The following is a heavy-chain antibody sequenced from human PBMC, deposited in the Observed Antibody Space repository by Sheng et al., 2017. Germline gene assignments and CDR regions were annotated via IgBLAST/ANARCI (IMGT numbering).Heavy chain of an antibody. V-gene: IGHV3-23*04. D-gene: IGHD1-26*01. CDR3: AKASGSFYFHYMDV. CDR1: GFAFSSCA. J-gene: IGHJ6*03. CDR2: ISGSSGST. Sequence: EVQLVESGGGLVQPGGSLRLSCAASGFAFSSCAMTWVRQAPGKGLEWVSAISGSSGSTYYADSVKGRFTISRDNSKNTLYLQMNSLRAEDTAVYFCAKASGSFYFHYMDVWGQGTTVTVSS.